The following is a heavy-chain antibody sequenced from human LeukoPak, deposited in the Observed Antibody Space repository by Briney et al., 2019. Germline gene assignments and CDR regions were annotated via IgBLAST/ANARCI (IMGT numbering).Heavy chain of an antibody. Sequence: SETLSLTCTVSGGSISSGAYYWNWIRQHPGRGLEWIGYIYYSGSTYYDPSLKSRVTISVDTSKNQFSLKLSSVTAADTAVYYCARDSGNFNYFDYWGQGTLVTVSS. J-gene: IGHJ4*02. D-gene: IGHD3-10*01. CDR1: GGSISSGAYY. CDR3: ARDSGNFNYFDY. V-gene: IGHV4-31*03. CDR2: IYYSGST.